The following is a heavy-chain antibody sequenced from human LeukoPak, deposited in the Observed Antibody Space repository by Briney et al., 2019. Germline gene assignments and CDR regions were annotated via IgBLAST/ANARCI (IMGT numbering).Heavy chain of an antibody. D-gene: IGHD6-6*01. CDR1: GYTFTGYY. CDR2: INPSGGST. CDR3: ARDGIAARHTLGY. J-gene: IGHJ4*02. V-gene: IGHV1-46*01. Sequence: ASVKVSCKASGYTFTGYYMHWVRQAPGQGLEWMGIINPSGGSTSYAQKFQGRVTMTRDMSTSTVYMELSSLRSEDTAVYYCARDGIAARHTLGYWGQGTLVTVSS.